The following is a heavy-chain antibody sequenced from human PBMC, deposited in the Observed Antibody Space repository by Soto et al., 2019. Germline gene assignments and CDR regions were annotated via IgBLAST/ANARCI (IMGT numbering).Heavy chain of an antibody. V-gene: IGHV3-64D*06. Sequence: GGSLRLSCSVSGFTFISYAMHWVRQAPGKGLEYVASISSEGASTYYADSVKGRFIISRDNSKNTLYLQMSSLRAEDTAVYYCVKDRYVDYWGQGILVTVSS. CDR2: ISSEGAST. CDR3: VKDRYVDY. J-gene: IGHJ4*02. CDR1: GFTFISYA.